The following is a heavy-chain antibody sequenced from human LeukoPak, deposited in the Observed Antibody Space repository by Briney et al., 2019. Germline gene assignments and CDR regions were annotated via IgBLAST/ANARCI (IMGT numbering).Heavy chain of an antibody. V-gene: IGHV3-23*01. CDR1: QLTFNRYV. J-gene: IGHJ2*01. D-gene: IGHD4-17*01. Sequence: PGRSLRLSCTSSQLTFNRYVMAWVRQAPGKGLEWVSTISASGGTTYYADSVQGRFTISRDNSKNTLYLQMNSLRAEDTAVYYCATLYGDYNWYFDLWGRGTLVTVSS. CDR3: ATLYGDYNWYFDL. CDR2: ISASGGTT.